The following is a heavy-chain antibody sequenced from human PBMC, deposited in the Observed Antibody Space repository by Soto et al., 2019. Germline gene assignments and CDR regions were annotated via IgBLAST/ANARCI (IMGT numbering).Heavy chain of an antibody. CDR1: GFTFSNHY. J-gene: IGHJ4*02. D-gene: IGHD3-3*01. CDR2: ISTSGTST. CDR3: ARDGVLFRAGFDS. V-gene: IGHV3-11*01. Sequence: QMHLVESGGGLVKPGGSLRLSCEASGFTFSNHYMAWIRQAPGKGLEWVSYISTSGTSTFYADSVNGRFTISRDNAKDSLFLQMTSLRVDDTAVYFCARDGVLFRAGFDSWGQGTLVTVAS.